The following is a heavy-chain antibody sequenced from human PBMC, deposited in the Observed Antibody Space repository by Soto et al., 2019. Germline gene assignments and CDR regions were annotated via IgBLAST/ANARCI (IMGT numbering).Heavy chain of an antibody. CDR3: ARARMYSGAYHDY. J-gene: IGHJ4*02. Sequence: QVQLVQSGPEVESPGASVKVSCKASGYTFSNFGINWLRQAPGQGLEWMGWITPYNGNANYAQKHQDRLTITTDTSTNTAYLELRSLRSDDTAVEFCARARMYSGAYHDYWGQGTLVTVSS. CDR2: ITPYNGNA. D-gene: IGHD1-26*01. CDR1: GYTFSNFG. V-gene: IGHV1-18*04.